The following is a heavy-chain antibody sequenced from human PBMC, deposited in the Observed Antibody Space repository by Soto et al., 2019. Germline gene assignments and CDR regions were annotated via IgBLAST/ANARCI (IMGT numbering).Heavy chain of an antibody. D-gene: IGHD2-15*01. CDR3: AREPEDIVVVVAPRDDFDI. Sequence: ASVKVSCKASGYTCTSYCISWVRQAPGQGLEWMGWISAYNGNTNYAQKLQGRVTMTTDTSTSTAYMELRSLRSDDTAVYYCAREPEDIVVVVAPRDDFDIWGQGTMVTVSS. V-gene: IGHV1-18*01. J-gene: IGHJ3*02. CDR2: ISAYNGNT. CDR1: GYTCTSYC.